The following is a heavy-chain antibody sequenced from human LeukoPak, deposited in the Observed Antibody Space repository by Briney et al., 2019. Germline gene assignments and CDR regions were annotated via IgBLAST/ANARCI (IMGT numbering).Heavy chain of an antibody. D-gene: IGHD3-10*01. CDR2: ISYDGSSK. V-gene: IGHV3-30-3*01. CDR1: GFTFSSYA. CDR3: ARGTAGRYSYVDS. Sequence: GGSLSLSCAASGFTFSSYAMHWVRQAPGKGLEWVAVISYDGSSKIYADSVTGRFTISRDNSKNTLYLQMNSLRAEDTAVYYCARGTAGRYSYVDSWGQGTLVTV. J-gene: IGHJ5*01.